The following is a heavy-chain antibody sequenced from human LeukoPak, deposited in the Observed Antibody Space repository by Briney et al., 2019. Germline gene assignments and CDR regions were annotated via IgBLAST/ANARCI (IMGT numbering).Heavy chain of an antibody. CDR3: ARDEMATIASFDY. CDR1: GFTFSSYS. V-gene: IGHV3-48*04. CDR2: ISSSSSTI. D-gene: IGHD5-24*01. J-gene: IGHJ4*02. Sequence: GGSLRLSCAASGFTFSSYSMNWVRQAPGKGLKWVSYISSSSSTIYYADSVKGRFTISRDNAKNSLYLQMNSLRAEDTAVYYCARDEMATIASFDYWGQGTLVTVSS.